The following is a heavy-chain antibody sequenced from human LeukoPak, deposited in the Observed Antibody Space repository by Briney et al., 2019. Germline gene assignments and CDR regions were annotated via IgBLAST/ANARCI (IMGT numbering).Heavy chain of an antibody. Sequence: SVKVSCKASGGTFSSYAISWVRQAPGQGLEWMGGIIPIFGTANYAQKFQGRVTITADKSTSTAYMELSSLRSEDTAVYYCARVGYYYDSSGYYYADPSVQFDYWGQGTLVTASS. CDR1: GGTFSSYA. CDR2: IIPIFGTA. J-gene: IGHJ4*02. CDR3: ARVGYYYDSSGYYYADPSVQFDY. D-gene: IGHD3-22*01. V-gene: IGHV1-69*06.